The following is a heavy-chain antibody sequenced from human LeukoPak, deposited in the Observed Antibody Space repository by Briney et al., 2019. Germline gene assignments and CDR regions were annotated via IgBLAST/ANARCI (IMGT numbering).Heavy chain of an antibody. J-gene: IGHJ4*02. CDR1: GFTFSSYA. CDR3: ARDEGEMATISGNDY. V-gene: IGHV3-30-3*01. CDR2: ISYDGSNK. D-gene: IGHD5-24*01. Sequence: GRSLRLSCAASGFTFSSYAMHWVRQAPGKGLEWVAVISYDGSNKYYADSVKGRFTISRDNSKNTLYLQMNSLRAEDTAMYYCARDEGEMATISGNDYWGQGTLVTVSS.